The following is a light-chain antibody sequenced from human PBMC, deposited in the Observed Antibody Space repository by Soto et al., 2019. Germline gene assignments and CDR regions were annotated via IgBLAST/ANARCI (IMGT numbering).Light chain of an antibody. V-gene: IGKV3-20*01. CDR1: QSVDSNY. CDR2: GAS. J-gene: IGKJ4*01. CDR3: QQYGSSRNT. Sequence: EIVLTQSPGTLSLSPVEGATLSCRASQSVDSNYLAWYQKKPGQAPRLLIYGASSRATGIPDRFSGSGSGTDFTLTISRLEPEEFSVYYCQQYGSSRNTFGGGTKVEIK.